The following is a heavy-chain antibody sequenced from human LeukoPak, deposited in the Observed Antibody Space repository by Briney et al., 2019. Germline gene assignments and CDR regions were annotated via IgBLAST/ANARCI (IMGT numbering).Heavy chain of an antibody. Sequence: GGSLRLSCAASGFTFSSYGMSWVRQAPGKGLEWVSAISGSGGSTYYADSVKGRFTISRDNSKNTLYLQMNSLRAEDTAVYYCASPYYYDSSGYSKDYFDYWGQGTLVTVSS. D-gene: IGHD3-22*01. J-gene: IGHJ4*02. CDR2: ISGSGGST. CDR3: ASPYYYDSSGYSKDYFDY. V-gene: IGHV3-23*01. CDR1: GFTFSSYG.